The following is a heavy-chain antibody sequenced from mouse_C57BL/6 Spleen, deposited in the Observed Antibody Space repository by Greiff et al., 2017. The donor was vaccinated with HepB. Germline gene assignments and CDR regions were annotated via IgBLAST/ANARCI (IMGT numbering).Heavy chain of an antibody. J-gene: IGHJ3*01. V-gene: IGHV1-81*01. CDR2: IYPRSGNT. CDR1: GYTFTSYG. Sequence: LVESGAELARPGASVKLSCKASGYTFTSYGISWVKQRTGQGLEWIGEIYPRSGNTYYNEKFKGKATLTADKSSSTAYMELRSLTSEDSAVYFCARFTTVVATPAWFAYWGQGTLVTVSA. D-gene: IGHD1-1*01. CDR3: ARFTTVVATPAWFAY.